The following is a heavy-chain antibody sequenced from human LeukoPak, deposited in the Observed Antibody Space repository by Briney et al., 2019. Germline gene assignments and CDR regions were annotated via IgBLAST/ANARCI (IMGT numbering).Heavy chain of an antibody. V-gene: IGHV4-59*01. Sequence: SQTLSLTCTVSGGSISSSYWSWVRQPPGKGLEWIGYIDNSGSTNYNPSLKSRVTISLDTPKSQFSLKLSSVTAADTAVYYCARAYCSSTSCYTEGWFDPWGQGTLVTVSS. CDR1: GGSISSSY. CDR3: ARAYCSSTSCYTEGWFDP. D-gene: IGHD2-2*02. J-gene: IGHJ5*02. CDR2: IDNSGST.